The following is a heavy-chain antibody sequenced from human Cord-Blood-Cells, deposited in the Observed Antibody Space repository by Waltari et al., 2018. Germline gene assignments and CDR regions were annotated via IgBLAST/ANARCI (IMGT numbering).Heavy chain of an antibody. D-gene: IGHD3-10*01. CDR3: ASSLGADCFDY. CDR2: IKQDGSEK. V-gene: IGHV3-7*01. CDR1: GITFIRYW. J-gene: IGHJ4*02. Sequence: EVQLVESGGGLVQPGGSLRPACAAFGITFIRYWMTWVRQAPGKGLEWVANIKQDGSEKYYVDSVKGRFTISRDNAKNSLYLQMNSLRAEDTAVYYCASSLGADCFDYWGQGTLVTVSS.